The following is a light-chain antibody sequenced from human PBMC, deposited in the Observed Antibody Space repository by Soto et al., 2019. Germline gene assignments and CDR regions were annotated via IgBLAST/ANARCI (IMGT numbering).Light chain of an antibody. CDR3: QQSFNTPT. Sequence: DIQMTQSPSSLSASVGDRVTVACRASQSIAGFLNWYRQKPGKAPELLIYATSTLHSGVTPRFSGSGSGADFNLTISSLQPEDFATYFCQQSFNTPTFGPGTKVDVK. CDR2: ATS. CDR1: QSIAGF. J-gene: IGKJ3*01. V-gene: IGKV1-39*01.